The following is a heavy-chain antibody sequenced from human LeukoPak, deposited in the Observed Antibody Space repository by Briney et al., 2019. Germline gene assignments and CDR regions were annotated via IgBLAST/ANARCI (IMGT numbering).Heavy chain of an antibody. Sequence: ASVKVSCKASGYTFTSYGISWVRQAPGQGLEWMGWISAYNGNTNYAQKLQGRVTMTTDTSTSTAYMELRSLRSDDTAVYYCARDRNSGYDFIPYYYYYMDVWGKGTTVTVSS. CDR1: GYTFTSYG. J-gene: IGHJ6*03. D-gene: IGHD5-12*01. V-gene: IGHV1-18*01. CDR2: ISAYNGNT. CDR3: ARDRNSGYDFIPYYYYYMDV.